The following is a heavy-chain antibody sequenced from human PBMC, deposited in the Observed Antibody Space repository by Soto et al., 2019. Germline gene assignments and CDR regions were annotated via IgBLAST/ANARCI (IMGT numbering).Heavy chain of an antibody. V-gene: IGHV4-39*01. Sequence: SETLSLTCTVSGGSISSSSYYWVWIRQPPGKGLEWIGSIYYSGTTYYNPSLKSRLTISVDTSRNQFSLKVTSVTAADLAVYYCARHATLGATLEDWFDPWGEGTLVTVSS. CDR1: GGSISSSSYY. CDR2: IYYSGTT. J-gene: IGHJ5*02. CDR3: ARHATLGATLEDWFDP. D-gene: IGHD1-26*01.